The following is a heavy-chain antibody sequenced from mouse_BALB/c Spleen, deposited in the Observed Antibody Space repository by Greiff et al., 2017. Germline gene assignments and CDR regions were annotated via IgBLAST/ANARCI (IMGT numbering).Heavy chain of an antibody. D-gene: IGHD3-3*01. J-gene: IGHJ1*01. CDR1: GFNIKDTY. CDR3: ARGGTRRWYFDV. CDR2: IDPANGNT. Sequence: SGAELVKPGASVKLSCTASGFNIKDTYMHWVKQRPEQGLEWIGRIDPANGNTKYDPKFQGKATITADTSSNTAYLQLSSLTSEDTAVYYCARGGTRRWYFDVWGAGTTVTVSS. V-gene: IGHV14-3*02.